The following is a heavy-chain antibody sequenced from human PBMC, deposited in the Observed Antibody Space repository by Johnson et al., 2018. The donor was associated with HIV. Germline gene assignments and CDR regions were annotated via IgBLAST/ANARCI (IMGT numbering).Heavy chain of an antibody. J-gene: IGHJ3*02. CDR2: ISYDGSNN. Sequence: QVQLVESGGGVVQPGRSLRLSCAASGFTFSSYAMHWVRQAPGKGLEWVAVISYDGSNNYYADSVKGRFTISRANSKNTLYLQMNSLRAEDTAVYYCARDPRLGELKIDRRGYAFDIWGQGTMVTVSS. D-gene: IGHD3-16*01. V-gene: IGHV3-30-3*01. CDR1: GFTFSSYA. CDR3: ARDPRLGELKIDRRGYAFDI.